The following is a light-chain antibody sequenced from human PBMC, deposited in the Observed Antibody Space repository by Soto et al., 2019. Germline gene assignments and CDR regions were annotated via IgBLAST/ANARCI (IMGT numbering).Light chain of an antibody. Sequence: DLQMTQSPSTLSASVGDRVTITCRASQSISSWLAWYQQKPGKAPKVLIYDASNLESGVPSRFSGTGSGTEFTLTISSLQPDDFATYYCQHYNSYPWTFGQGTKVEIK. J-gene: IGKJ1*01. CDR2: DAS. V-gene: IGKV1-5*01. CDR3: QHYNSYPWT. CDR1: QSISSW.